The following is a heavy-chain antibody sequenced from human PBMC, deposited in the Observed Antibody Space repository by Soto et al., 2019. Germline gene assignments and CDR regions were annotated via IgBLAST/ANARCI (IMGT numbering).Heavy chain of an antibody. CDR3: ARSKVVVAANDAFDS. Sequence: ASVKVSCKASGYTFTSYGISWVRQAPGQGLEWMGWISAYNGNTNYAQKLQGRVTMTTDTSTSTAYMELRSLRSDDTAVYYCARSKVVVAANDAFDSWGQGTMVTVSS. J-gene: IGHJ3*02. D-gene: IGHD3-22*01. CDR1: GYTFTSYG. CDR2: ISAYNGNT. V-gene: IGHV1-18*01.